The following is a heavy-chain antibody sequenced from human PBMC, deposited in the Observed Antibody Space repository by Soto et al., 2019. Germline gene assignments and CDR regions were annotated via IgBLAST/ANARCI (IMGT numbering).Heavy chain of an antibody. Sequence: SETLSLTCAVYGGSFSGYYWSWIRQPPGKGLEWIGEINHSGSTNYNPSLKSRVTISVDTSKNQFSLKLSSVTAADTAVYYCARILWYNYCYYGMDVWGQETT. J-gene: IGHJ6*02. V-gene: IGHV4-34*01. CDR1: GGSFSGYY. CDR2: INHSGST. D-gene: IGHD3-10*01. CDR3: ARILWYNYCYYGMDV.